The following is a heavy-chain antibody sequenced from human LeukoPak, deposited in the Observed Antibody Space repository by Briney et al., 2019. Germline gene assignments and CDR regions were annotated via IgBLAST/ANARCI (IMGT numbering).Heavy chain of an antibody. D-gene: IGHD2-8*01. Sequence: ERSLRLSCAVSGFTFSSSAMHWVRQAPGEGLEWVAVISYDGSNKYYADSVKGRFTTSRDNSKNTLYLQMNSLRTEDTAVYYCAANGGYIDYWGQGTLVTVSS. CDR3: AANGGYIDY. J-gene: IGHJ4*02. CDR2: ISYDGSNK. CDR1: GFTFSSSA. V-gene: IGHV3-30-3*01.